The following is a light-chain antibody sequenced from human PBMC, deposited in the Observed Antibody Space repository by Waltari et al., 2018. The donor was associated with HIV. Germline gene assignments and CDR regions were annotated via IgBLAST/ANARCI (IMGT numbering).Light chain of an antibody. CDR3: QSYDSSLSGSV. CDR2: GNS. V-gene: IGLV1-40*01. Sequence: QSVLTQPPSVSGAQGQRVTISSTGSSSNIGAGYDVHWYQQLPGTAPKLLIYGNSNRPSGVPDRFSGSKSGTSASLAITGLQAEDEADYYCQSYDSSLSGSVFGGGTKLTVL. CDR1: SSNIGAGYD. J-gene: IGLJ3*02.